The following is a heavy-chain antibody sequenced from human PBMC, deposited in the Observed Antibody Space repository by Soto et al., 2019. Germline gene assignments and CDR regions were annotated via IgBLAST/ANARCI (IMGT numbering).Heavy chain of an antibody. V-gene: IGHV4-39*01. J-gene: IGHJ4*02. Sequence: SETLSLTCTVSGGSISSSSYYWGWIRQPPGKGLEWIGSIYYSGSTYYNPSLKSRVTISVDTSKNQFSLKLSSVTAADTAVYYCARHPEDTAMDLYYFDYWGQGTLVTVS. CDR2: IYYSGST. D-gene: IGHD5-18*01. CDR1: GGSISSSSYY. CDR3: ARHPEDTAMDLYYFDY.